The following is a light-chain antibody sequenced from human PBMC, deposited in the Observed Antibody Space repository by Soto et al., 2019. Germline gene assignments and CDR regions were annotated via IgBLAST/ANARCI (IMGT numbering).Light chain of an antibody. J-gene: IGLJ1*01. CDR3: SSSAGSNKGYV. Sequence: QSVLTQPPSASGSPGQSVTISCTGTSSDVGGYNYVSWYQQHPGKAPKLMIYEVSKRPSGVPDRFSGSKSGNTASLTVSGLQAEDEAVYYCSSSAGSNKGYVFGTG. V-gene: IGLV2-8*01. CDR1: SSDVGGYNY. CDR2: EVS.